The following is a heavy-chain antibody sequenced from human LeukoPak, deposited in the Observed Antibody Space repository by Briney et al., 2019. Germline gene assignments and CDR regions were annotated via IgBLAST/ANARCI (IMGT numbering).Heavy chain of an antibody. CDR1: GFTFSSFW. J-gene: IGHJ3*01. D-gene: IGHD3-10*01. Sequence: PGGSLRLSCAASGFTFSSFWMHWVRQAPGKGLEWVSSISGGSDSIYYADSGKGRFTISRDNAKNSVYLQLNSLRAEDTAVYYCSLWFGEPRAFDFRGQGTMVTVFS. CDR2: ISGGSDSI. CDR3: SLWFGEPRAFDF. V-gene: IGHV3-21*04.